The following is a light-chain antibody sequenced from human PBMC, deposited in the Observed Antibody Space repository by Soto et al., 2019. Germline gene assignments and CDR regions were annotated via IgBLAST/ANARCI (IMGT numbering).Light chain of an antibody. CDR1: SSNIGGNS. V-gene: IGLV1-51*01. J-gene: IGLJ1*01. CDR2: DDD. Sequence: QSVMSQPPSVSAAPGQRVTISCSGSSSNIGGNSVSWYQQLPGTAPKLLIYDDDQRPSGIPDLFSGSKSGTSATLGITGFQTGDEADYYCGSWDSSLSAYVFGTGTKLTVL. CDR3: GSWDSSLSAYV.